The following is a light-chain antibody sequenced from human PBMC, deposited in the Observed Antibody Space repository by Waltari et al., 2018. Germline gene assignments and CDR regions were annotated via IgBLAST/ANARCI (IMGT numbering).Light chain of an antibody. V-gene: IGKV3-20*01. CDR3: QQYDSLPWT. CDR1: QSLTLTY. Sequence: ENVLLQSPGILSLSPGERATLSCRASQSLTLTYLAWFQQSPGQAPRLLIYGISNRATGVPERFRGSGSGTDFTLTISRLEPEDFAVYYCQQYDSLPWTFGQGTKVEIK. CDR2: GIS. J-gene: IGKJ1*01.